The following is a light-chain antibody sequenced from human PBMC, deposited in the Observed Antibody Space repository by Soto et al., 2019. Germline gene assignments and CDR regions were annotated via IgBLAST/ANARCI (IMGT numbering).Light chain of an antibody. Sequence: EIVMTQSPATLSVSPGERATLSCRASQSVSSNLAWYQQKPGQAPRLLIYGASTRATGNPPRFNGSGSGTEFTLTISSLQSEDFAVYHCQQYNNWPQTFGQGTKVEIK. CDR3: QQYNNWPQT. CDR2: GAS. V-gene: IGKV3D-15*01. CDR1: QSVSSN. J-gene: IGKJ1*01.